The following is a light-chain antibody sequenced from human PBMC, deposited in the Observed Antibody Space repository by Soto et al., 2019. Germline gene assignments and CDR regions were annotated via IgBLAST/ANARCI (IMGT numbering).Light chain of an antibody. J-gene: IGKJ4*01. CDR3: QQLNSYPQT. CDR1: QGISSF. CDR2: GAS. V-gene: IGKV1-9*01. Sequence: DIQLTQSPAFLSASVGDRVTITCRASQGISSFLAWFQQKPGKAPKLLIYGASTLQSGVPSRFSGSGSVTEFTLTISSLQPEDFATYYCQQLNSYPQTFGGGSKVEIK.